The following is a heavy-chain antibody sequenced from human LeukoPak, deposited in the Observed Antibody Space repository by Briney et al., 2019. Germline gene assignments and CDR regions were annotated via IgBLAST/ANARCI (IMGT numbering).Heavy chain of an antibody. CDR3: ARDSYEQLDWYWFDP. D-gene: IGHD6-6*01. J-gene: IGHJ5*02. V-gene: IGHV4-4*07. CDR2: IYTSGST. CDR1: GGSISSYY. Sequence: PSETLSLTCTVSGGSISSYYWSWIRQPAGKGLEWIGRIYTSGSTNYNPSLKGRVTMSVDTSKNQFSLKLSSVTAADTAVYYCARDSYEQLDWYWFDPWGQGTLVTVSS.